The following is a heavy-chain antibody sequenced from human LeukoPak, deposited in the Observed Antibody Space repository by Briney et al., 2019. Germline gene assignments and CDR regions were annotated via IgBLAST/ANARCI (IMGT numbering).Heavy chain of an antibody. CDR1: GFTFSDSW. Sequence: PGGSLRLSCAASGFTFSDSWMTWVRQAPGKGLEWVAFIRYDGSNKYYADSVKGRFTISRDNSKNTLYLQMNSLRAEDTAVYYCAKVPPTIAAAGGHGDYWGQGTLVTVSS. J-gene: IGHJ4*02. V-gene: IGHV3-30*02. CDR2: IRYDGSNK. CDR3: AKVPPTIAAAGGHGDY. D-gene: IGHD6-13*01.